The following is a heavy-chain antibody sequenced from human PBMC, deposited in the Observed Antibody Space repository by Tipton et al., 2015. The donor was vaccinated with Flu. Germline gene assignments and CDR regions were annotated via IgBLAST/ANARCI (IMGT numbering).Heavy chain of an antibody. CDR3: ARVYYYDSSGYYRPTYFDY. V-gene: IGHV1-18*01. J-gene: IGHJ4*02. D-gene: IGHD3-22*01. CDR1: GYTFTSYG. Sequence: QLVQSGAEVKKPGASVKVSCKASGYTFTSYGISWVRQAPGQGLEWMGWISAYNGNTNYAQKLQGRVTMTRDTSISTAYMELSRLRSDDTAVYYCARVYYYDSSGYYRPTYFDYWGQGTLVTVSS. CDR2: ISAYNGNT.